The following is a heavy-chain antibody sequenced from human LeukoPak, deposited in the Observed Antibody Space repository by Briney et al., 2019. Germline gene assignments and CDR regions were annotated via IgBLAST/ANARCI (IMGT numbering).Heavy chain of an antibody. V-gene: IGHV3-23*01. CDR2: ISGSGGST. J-gene: IGHJ3*02. CDR1: GFTFSRCS. Sequence: GGSLRLSCAASGFTFSRCSMHWVRQAPGKGLEWVSAISGSGGSTYYADSVKGRFTISRDNSKNTLYLQMNSLRAEDTAVYYCAESDDAFDIWGQGTMVTVSS. CDR3: AESDDAFDI.